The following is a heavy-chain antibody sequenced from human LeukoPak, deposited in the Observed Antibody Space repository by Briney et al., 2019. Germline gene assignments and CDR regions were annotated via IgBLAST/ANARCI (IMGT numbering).Heavy chain of an antibody. CDR1: GGSFSGYY. CDR3: ARASGSGYYYYYMDV. D-gene: IGHD3-10*01. Sequence: PSETLSLTCAVYGGSFSGYYWSWIRQPPGKGLEWIGYIYYSGSTNYNPSLKSRVTISVDTSKNQFSLKLSSVTAADTAVYYCARASGSGYYYYYMDVWGKGTTVTISS. V-gene: IGHV4-59*01. CDR2: IYYSGST. J-gene: IGHJ6*03.